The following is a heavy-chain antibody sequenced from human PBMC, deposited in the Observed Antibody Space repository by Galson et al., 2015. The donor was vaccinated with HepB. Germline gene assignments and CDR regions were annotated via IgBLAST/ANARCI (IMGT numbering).Heavy chain of an antibody. CDR1: GFTFGDYA. Sequence: SLRLSCAASGFTFGDYAMSWFRQTPGKGLEWVGFIRSKASGGTTGYAASVKGRFTISRDDSKSIAYLQMNSLKTEDTAVYYCTRPVAAARRYYFDYWGQGTLVTVSS. CDR3: TRPVAAARRYYFDY. J-gene: IGHJ4*02. V-gene: IGHV3-49*03. D-gene: IGHD6-13*01. CDR2: IRSKASGGTT.